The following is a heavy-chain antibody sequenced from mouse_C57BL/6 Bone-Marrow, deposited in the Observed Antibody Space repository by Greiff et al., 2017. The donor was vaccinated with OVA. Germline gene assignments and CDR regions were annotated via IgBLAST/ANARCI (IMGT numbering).Heavy chain of an antibody. J-gene: IGHJ3*01. Sequence: EVQLVESGGGLVKPGGSLKLSCAASGFTFSSYAMSWVRQTPEKRLEWVATISDGGSYTYYPDNVKGRFTISRDNAKNNLYLQMSHLKSEDTAMYYCARDERRSFAYWGQGTLVTVSA. V-gene: IGHV5-4*01. CDR1: GFTFSSYA. CDR2: ISDGGSYT. CDR3: ARDERRSFAY. D-gene: IGHD1-1*01.